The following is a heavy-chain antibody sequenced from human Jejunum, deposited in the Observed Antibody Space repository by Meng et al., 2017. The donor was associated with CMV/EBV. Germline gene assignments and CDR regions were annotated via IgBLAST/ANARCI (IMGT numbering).Heavy chain of an antibody. V-gene: IGHV7-4-1*02. CDR2: INTKTGNP. Sequence: SEYTFTTCGLNWMRQAPGQGLEWMGWINTKTGNPAYTQGFTGRFVFSLDTSVSTAHLQISSLKAEDTAVYYCARARSCSAGSCYSDYWGQGSLVTVSS. CDR3: ARARSCSAGSCYSDY. D-gene: IGHD2-15*01. J-gene: IGHJ4*02. CDR1: EYTFTTCG.